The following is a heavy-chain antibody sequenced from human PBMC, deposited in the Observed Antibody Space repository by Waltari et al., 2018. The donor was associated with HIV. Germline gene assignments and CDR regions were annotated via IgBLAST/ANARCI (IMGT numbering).Heavy chain of an antibody. CDR1: GFPFDDSA. CDR3: AKAISRIGVTEYYFDY. Sequence: EVQLVESGGGLVQPGRSLRLSCAASGFPFDDSAMHWVRQAQGKGLEWVSGISWNSGRIGYADSVKGRFTISRDNAKNSLYLQMNSLRFEDTALYYCAKAISRIGVTEYYFDYWGQGTLVTVSS. J-gene: IGHJ4*02. CDR2: ISWNSGRI. D-gene: IGHD6-19*01. V-gene: IGHV3-9*01.